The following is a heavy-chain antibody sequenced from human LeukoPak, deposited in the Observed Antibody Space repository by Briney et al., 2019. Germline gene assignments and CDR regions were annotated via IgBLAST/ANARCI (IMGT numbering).Heavy chain of an antibody. CDR2: VSYDGNLQ. J-gene: IGHJ4*02. V-gene: IGHV3-30*18. Sequence: GGSLRLSCAASGFTFSSYSMNWVRQAPGKGLEWVAAVSYDGNLQHCADAVKGRFTVSRDNSKNTVFLQINSLRTDDSAVYWCVKVYPTVTTSSVLGSWGQGTLVTVSS. CDR1: GFTFSSYS. D-gene: IGHD4-17*01. CDR3: VKVYPTVTTSSVLGS.